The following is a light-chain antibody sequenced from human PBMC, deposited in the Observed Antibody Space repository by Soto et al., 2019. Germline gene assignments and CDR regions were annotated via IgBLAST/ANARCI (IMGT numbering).Light chain of an antibody. CDR3: SAFTGTTYV. V-gene: IGLV2-14*01. J-gene: IGLJ1*01. CDR2: DVS. CDR1: SSDVGGNKY. Sequence: QSVLTQPASVSGSPGQSITISCTGSSSDVGGNKYVSWYQQYPGKAPKLMICDVSNRPSGVSNRFSGSKSGNTASLTISGLQAEHEADYYCSAFTGTTYVFGTGTKLTVL.